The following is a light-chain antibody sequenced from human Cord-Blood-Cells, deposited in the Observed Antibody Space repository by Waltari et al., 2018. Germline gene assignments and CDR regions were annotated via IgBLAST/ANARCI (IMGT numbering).Light chain of an antibody. CDR2: DVS. J-gene: IGLJ1*01. CDR3: SSYTSSSTPV. V-gene: IGLV2-14*01. Sequence: QSALTPPASVSGSPGPSITISCTGTSSDVGGYNYVSWYQQHPGKAPKLMIYDVSNRPSGVSNRFSGSKSGNTASLTISGLQAEDEADYYCSSYTSSSTPVFGTGTKVTVL. CDR1: SSDVGGYNY.